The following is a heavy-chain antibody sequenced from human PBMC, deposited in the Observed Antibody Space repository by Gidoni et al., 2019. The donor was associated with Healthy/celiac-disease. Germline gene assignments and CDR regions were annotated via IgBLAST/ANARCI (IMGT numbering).Heavy chain of an antibody. CDR3: ARDHEVPAAHNLYYYYYGMDV. V-gene: IGHV3-66*01. CDR1: GFTVSSNY. D-gene: IGHD2-2*01. CDR2: IYSGGST. Sequence: EVQLVESGGGLVQPGGSLRLSCAASGFTVSSNYMSWVRQAPGKGLEWVSVIYSGGSTYYADSVKGRFTISRDNSKNTLYLQMNSLRAEDTAVYYCARDHEVPAAHNLYYYYYGMDVWGQGTTVTVSS. J-gene: IGHJ6*02.